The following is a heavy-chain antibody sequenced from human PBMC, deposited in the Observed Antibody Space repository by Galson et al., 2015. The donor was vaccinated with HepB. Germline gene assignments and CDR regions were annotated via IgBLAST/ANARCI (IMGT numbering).Heavy chain of an antibody. CDR3: AKEESVTSYYYYYYGMDV. Sequence: SLRLSCAASGFTFSSYGMHWVRQAPGKGLEWVAVISYDGSNKYYADSVKGRFTISRDNSKNTLYLQMNSLRAEDTAVYYCAKEESVTSYYYYYYGMDVWGQGTTVTVSS. V-gene: IGHV3-30*18. CDR2: ISYDGSNK. J-gene: IGHJ6*02. CDR1: GFTFSSYG. D-gene: IGHD4-17*01.